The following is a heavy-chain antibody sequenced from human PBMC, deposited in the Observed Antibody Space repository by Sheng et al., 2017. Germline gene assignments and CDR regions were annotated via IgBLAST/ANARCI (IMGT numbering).Heavy chain of an antibody. CDR3: AREVVVVAARYHFDY. D-gene: IGHD2-15*01. J-gene: IGHJ4*02. CDR2: ISGYNANT. CDR1: GYTFTSYG. V-gene: IGHV1-18*01. Sequence: QVQLVQSGAEVKKPGASVKVSCKASGYTFTSYGISWVRQAPGQGLEWMGWISGYNANTKYAQKLQGRVTMTTDTSTSTAYMELRSLRSDDTAMYYCAREVVVVAARYHFDYWGQGTLVTVSA.